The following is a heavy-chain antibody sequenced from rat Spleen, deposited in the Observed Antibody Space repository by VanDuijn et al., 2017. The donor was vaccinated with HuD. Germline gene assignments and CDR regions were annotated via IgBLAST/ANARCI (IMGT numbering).Heavy chain of an antibody. CDR1: GFTFNTYW. V-gene: IGHV5-31*01. CDR3: TRVNYDGTYYYGFSY. J-gene: IGHJ3*01. D-gene: IGHD1-12*02. Sequence: EVLLKESGGGLVQPGRSVKLSCVASGFTFNTYWMNWIRQAPGKGLEWVASITNTGGNTHYPESVKGRFTISRDNAMNTLYLQVNSLRSEDTATYYCTRVNYDGTYYYGFSYWGQGTLVTVSS. CDR2: ITNTGGNT.